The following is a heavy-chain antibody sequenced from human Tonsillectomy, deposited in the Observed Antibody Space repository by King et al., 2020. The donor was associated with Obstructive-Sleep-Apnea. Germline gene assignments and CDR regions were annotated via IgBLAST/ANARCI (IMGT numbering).Heavy chain of an antibody. J-gene: IGHJ6*02. CDR3: ARENIGGMDV. CDR2: ISLDKSNK. D-gene: IGHD2/OR15-2a*01. Sequence: VQLVESGGGGVNPGGSLRPPLQAPGFTSSSFALPWSPRVPAKGLGCVGFISLDKSNKNYPDSGKGRFTISGDNSKNMLYLQMNSLRAEDTAVYYCARENIGGMDVWGQGTTVTVSS. V-gene: IGHV3-30*04. CDR1: GFTSSSFA.